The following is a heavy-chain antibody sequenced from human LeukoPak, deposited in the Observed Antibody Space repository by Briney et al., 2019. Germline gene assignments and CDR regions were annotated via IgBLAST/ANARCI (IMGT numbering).Heavy chain of an antibody. CDR3: ARGPTGYGDYYFDY. V-gene: IGHV1-8*01. D-gene: IGHD4-17*01. Sequence: ASVKVSCKASGYTFTRYDINWVRQATGQGLEWMGWMNPNSGTTGYAQKFQGRVTMTRNTLMSTAYMEPSSLRSEDTAVYYCARGPTGYGDYYFDYWGQGTLVTVSS. CDR2: MNPNSGTT. CDR1: GYTFTRYD. J-gene: IGHJ4*02.